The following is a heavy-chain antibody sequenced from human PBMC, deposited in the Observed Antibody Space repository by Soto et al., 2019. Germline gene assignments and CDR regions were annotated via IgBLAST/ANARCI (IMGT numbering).Heavy chain of an antibody. Sequence: GASVKVSCKASGGTFSSYAISWVRQAPGQGLEWMGGIIPIFGTANYAQKFQGRVTITADESTSTAYMELSSLRSEDTAVYYCASVRITIFGVVPRGPYYYYGTDVWGQGTTVTVSS. J-gene: IGHJ6*02. CDR2: IIPIFGTA. V-gene: IGHV1-69*13. D-gene: IGHD3-3*01. CDR1: GGTFSSYA. CDR3: ASVRITIFGVVPRGPYYYYGTDV.